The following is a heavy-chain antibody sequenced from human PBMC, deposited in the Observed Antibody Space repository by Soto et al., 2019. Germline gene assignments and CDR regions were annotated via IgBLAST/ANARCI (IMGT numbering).Heavy chain of an antibody. V-gene: IGHV1-2*04. CDR2: INPNSGGT. CDR1: GYTFTGYY. CDR3: ARGPDIVVVPAATAHFDY. D-gene: IGHD2-2*01. Sequence: ASVKVSCKASGYTFTGYYMHWVRQAPGQGLEWMGWINPNSGGTNYAQKFQGWVTMTRDTSISTAYMELSRLRSDGTAVYYCARGPDIVVVPAATAHFDYWGQGTRVTVSS. J-gene: IGHJ4*02.